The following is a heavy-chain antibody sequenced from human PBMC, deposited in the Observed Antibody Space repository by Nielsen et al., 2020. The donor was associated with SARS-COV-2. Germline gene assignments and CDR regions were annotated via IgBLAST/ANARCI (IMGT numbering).Heavy chain of an antibody. CDR3: ARGGRIFGVVIINWFDP. D-gene: IGHD3-3*01. J-gene: IGHJ5*02. Sequence: ASVQVSCNASGYTFTSYYMLWVRQAPAQGLEWMGIINPSGGSTSYAQKFQGRVTMTRDTSTSTVYMELSSLRSEDTAVYYCARGGRIFGVVIINWFDPWGQGTLVTVSS. CDR1: GYTFTSYY. CDR2: INPSGGST. V-gene: IGHV1-46*01.